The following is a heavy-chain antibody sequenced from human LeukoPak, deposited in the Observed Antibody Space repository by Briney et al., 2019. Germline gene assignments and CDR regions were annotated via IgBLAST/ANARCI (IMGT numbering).Heavy chain of an antibody. CDR2: IYSGGKT. CDR3: ARDGSSGWSHDY. V-gene: IGHV3-66*01. D-gene: IGHD6-19*01. CDR1: GFTVSGNY. J-gene: IGHJ4*02. Sequence: SGGSLRLSCAASGFTVSGNYMSWVRQAPGKGLEWVSAIYSGGKTYYADSVKGRFTISRDSSKNTLYLQMNSLRAEDTAVYYCARDGSSGWSHDYWGQGALVTVSS.